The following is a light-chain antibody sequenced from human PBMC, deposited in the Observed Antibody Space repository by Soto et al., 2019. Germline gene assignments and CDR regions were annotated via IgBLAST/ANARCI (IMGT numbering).Light chain of an antibody. CDR1: QSVSNNY. CDR2: GSS. Sequence: EVGLTQSRGTLSLSPGERATLSCRASQSVSNNYLAWYQQKPGRSPKLLIFGSSDRATGIPDRFSGSGSGTDFTLTISSLEPEDFAVYYCQQYGSSPPYTFGQGTKLEIK. CDR3: QQYGSSPPYT. J-gene: IGKJ2*01. V-gene: IGKV3-20*01.